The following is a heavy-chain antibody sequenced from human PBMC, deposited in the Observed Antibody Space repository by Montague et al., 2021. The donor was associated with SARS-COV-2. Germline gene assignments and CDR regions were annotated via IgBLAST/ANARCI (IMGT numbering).Heavy chain of an antibody. V-gene: IGHV4-39*01. CDR3: ARLPYILPGYAYFDF. CDR2: INYNGRT. Sequence: SETLSLTCTVSGDLISSSSYYWGWIRQPPGRGLEWIGSINYNGRTYYNPSLKSRVTISVDAPKDQFSLQLDSMTAADTAVYYRARLPYILPGYAYFDFWGQGSLVIVSS. CDR1: GDLISSSSYY. D-gene: IGHD3-9*01. J-gene: IGHJ4*02.